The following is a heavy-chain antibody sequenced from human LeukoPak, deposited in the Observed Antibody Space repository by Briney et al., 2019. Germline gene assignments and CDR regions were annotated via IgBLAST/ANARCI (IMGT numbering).Heavy chain of an antibody. CDR2: IYYSGST. V-gene: IGHV4-59*01. D-gene: IGHD3-10*01. Sequence: PSETLSLTCAVYGGSFSGYYGSWIRQPPGKGLEWIGYIYYSGSTNYNPSLKSRVTISVDTSKNQFSLKLSSVTAADTAVYYCARAVWQPGDWYFDLWGRGTLVTVSS. CDR3: ARAVWQPGDWYFDL. CDR1: GGSFSGYY. J-gene: IGHJ2*01.